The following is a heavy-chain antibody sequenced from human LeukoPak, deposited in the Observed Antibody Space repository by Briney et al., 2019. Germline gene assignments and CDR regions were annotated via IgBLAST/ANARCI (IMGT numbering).Heavy chain of an antibody. Sequence: ASVKVSYKASGGTFSSYAISWVRQAPGQGLEWMGGIIPIFGTANYAQKFQGRVTITADESTSTAYMELSSLRSEDTAGYYCAREFKKYYGSGGMYYYIDVWGKGTTVTISS. V-gene: IGHV1-69*13. D-gene: IGHD3-10*01. CDR1: GGTFSSYA. J-gene: IGHJ6*03. CDR2: IIPIFGTA. CDR3: AREFKKYYGSGGMYYYIDV.